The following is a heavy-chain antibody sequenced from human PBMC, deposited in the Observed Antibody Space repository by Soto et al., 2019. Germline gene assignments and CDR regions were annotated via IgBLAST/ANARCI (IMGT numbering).Heavy chain of an antibody. D-gene: IGHD1-1*01. V-gene: IGHV1-69*13. CDR2: IVPIFGKA. CDR3: ARGRDGSNFYFDY. Sequence: SVKVSCKASGGTFSDCVTSWVRQAPGQGLEWMGGIVPIFGKANLAEKFQDRVTITADESTSTAYMKLTSLRSEDTAVYYCARGRDGSNFYFDYWGQGTLVTVSS. J-gene: IGHJ4*02. CDR1: GGTFSDCV.